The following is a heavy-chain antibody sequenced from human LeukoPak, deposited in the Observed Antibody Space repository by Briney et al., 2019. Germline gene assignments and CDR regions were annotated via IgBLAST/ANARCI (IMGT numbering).Heavy chain of an antibody. Sequence: GAPVKASCKASGYTFTSYSISWVRQAPGQGLECMGWISGYNGNTNYAQKVQGRVTMTTDTSTSTAYMELRSLRSADTAVYYCARRVVSLEAFDIWGQGTMVTVSS. CDR1: GYTFTSYS. V-gene: IGHV1-18*01. CDR3: ARRVVSLEAFDI. D-gene: IGHD2-15*01. CDR2: ISGYNGNT. J-gene: IGHJ3*02.